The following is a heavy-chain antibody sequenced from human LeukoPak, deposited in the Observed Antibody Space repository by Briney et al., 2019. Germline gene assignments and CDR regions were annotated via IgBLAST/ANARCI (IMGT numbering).Heavy chain of an antibody. CDR1: GGSISSYY. Sequence: SETLSLTCTVSGGSISSYYWSWIRQPPGKGLEWIGYIYYSGSTNYNPSLKSRVTISVDTSKNQFSLKLSSVTAADTAVYYCARGTTDYTFDIWGQGTMVTVSS. CDR3: ARGTTDYTFDI. CDR2: IYYSGST. J-gene: IGHJ3*02. D-gene: IGHD4/OR15-4a*01. V-gene: IGHV4-59*01.